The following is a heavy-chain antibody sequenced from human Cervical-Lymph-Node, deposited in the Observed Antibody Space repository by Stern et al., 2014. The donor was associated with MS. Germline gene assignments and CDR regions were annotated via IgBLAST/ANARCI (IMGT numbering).Heavy chain of an antibody. CDR3: ARGGGYSYSTLDY. CDR1: AYTITDYY. D-gene: IGHD3-10*01. CDR2: INPNSGGT. J-gene: IGHJ4*02. V-gene: IGHV1-2*02. Sequence: QVPLGQSGAEVKKPGASVKVSCKASAYTITDYYTHWVRQAPGHGLDWIGWINPNSGGTYSAQKFQGRLTMTRDTSISTAYMELSSLRSDDTAVYYCARGGGYSYSTLDYWGQGTQVTVSS.